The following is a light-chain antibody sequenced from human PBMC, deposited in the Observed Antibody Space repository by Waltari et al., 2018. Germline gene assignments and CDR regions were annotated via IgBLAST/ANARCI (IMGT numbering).Light chain of an antibody. CDR3: QQYNDWPPLT. CDR1: QSVNRF. Sequence: CRASQSVNRFGAVYQHRPGQAPRLLIYGASTRTTGIPARLSGSGSGTEFTLTISSLQSEDFAVYYCQQYNDWPPLTFGGGTKLEIK. CDR2: GAS. V-gene: IGKV3-15*01. J-gene: IGKJ4*01.